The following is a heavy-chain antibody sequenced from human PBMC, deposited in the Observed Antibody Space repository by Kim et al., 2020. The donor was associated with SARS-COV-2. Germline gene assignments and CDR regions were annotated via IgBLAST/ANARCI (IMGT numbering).Heavy chain of an antibody. CDR2: IYSGGST. V-gene: IGHV3-53*01. Sequence: GGSLRLSCAASGFTVSSNYMSWVRQAPGKGLEWVSVIYSGGSTYYADSVKGRFTISRDNSKNTLYLQMNSLRAEDTAVYYCARELVYYGMDVWGKGTTVTVSS. J-gene: IGHJ6*04. CDR3: ARELVYYGMDV. CDR1: GFTVSSNY.